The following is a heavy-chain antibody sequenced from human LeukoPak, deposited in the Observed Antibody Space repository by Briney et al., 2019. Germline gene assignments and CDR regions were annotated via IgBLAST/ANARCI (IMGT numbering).Heavy chain of an antibody. D-gene: IGHD6-6*01. V-gene: IGHV3-23*01. CDR3: AKAPVRIAARATFDY. J-gene: IGHJ4*02. Sequence: GGSLRLSCAASGFTFSSYAMSWVRQAPGKGLEWVSAISGSGGSTYYADSVEGRFTISRDNSKNTLYLQMNSLRAEDTAVYYCAKAPVRIAARATFDYWGQGTLVTVSS. CDR1: GFTFSSYA. CDR2: ISGSGGST.